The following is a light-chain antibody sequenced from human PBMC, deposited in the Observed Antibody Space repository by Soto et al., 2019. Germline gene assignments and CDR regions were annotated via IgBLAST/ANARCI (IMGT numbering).Light chain of an antibody. CDR2: EVS. CDR1: SSDVGGYNY. CDR3: ISYTSINTVDV. V-gene: IGLV2-14*01. Sequence: QSVLTQPASVSGSPGQSITISCTGTSSDVGGYNYVSWYQHHPGKAPKLMIYEVSNRPSGISNRFSGSKSGNTASLTISGLQAEDEADYYCISYTSINTVDVFGTGTKLTVL. J-gene: IGLJ1*01.